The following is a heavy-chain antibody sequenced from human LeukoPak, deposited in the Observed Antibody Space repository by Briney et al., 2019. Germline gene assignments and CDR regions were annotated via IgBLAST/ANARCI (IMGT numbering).Heavy chain of an antibody. CDR2: MNPNSGNK. Sequence: AAVKVSCKASGYTFTSDDINWVRQATGQGLEWMGWMNPNSGNKGYAQKFQGRVTMTRNTSISTAYMELSSLRSEDTAVYYCASWDVIYYYGMDVWGQGTTVTVSS. V-gene: IGHV1-8*01. J-gene: IGHJ6*02. D-gene: IGHD1-26*01. CDR1: GYTFTSDD. CDR3: ASWDVIYYYGMDV.